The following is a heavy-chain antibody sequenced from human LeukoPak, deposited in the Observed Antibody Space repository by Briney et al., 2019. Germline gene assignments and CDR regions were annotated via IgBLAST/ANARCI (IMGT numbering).Heavy chain of an antibody. D-gene: IGHD6-19*01. J-gene: IGHJ3*02. CDR1: GFICISYC. Sequence: GVSLRLSYAAAGFICISYCMTWVSQAPGKGLDWVANIKQDGSEKYYVDSVKGRFTISRDNAKNSLYLQMNSLRAEDTAVYYCARDSGSSGWYDDAFDIWGQGTMVTVSS. CDR3: ARDSGSSGWYDDAFDI. V-gene: IGHV3-7*01. CDR2: IKQDGSEK.